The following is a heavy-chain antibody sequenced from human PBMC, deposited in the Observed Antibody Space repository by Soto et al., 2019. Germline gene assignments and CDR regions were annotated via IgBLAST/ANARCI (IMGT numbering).Heavy chain of an antibody. Sequence: QVQLVQSAAEVGKPGASVKVSCKASGYTFTTIRLSWVRQAPGQGLEWMGWIRPHNGDTQHAQKFQGRVTMTADTSTTTAYMEVRSRRPDDTAVFYCAIGRSGWYDFWGQGTLVTVSS. D-gene: IGHD6-19*01. CDR3: AIGRSGWYDF. CDR2: IRPHNGDT. CDR1: GYTFTTIR. J-gene: IGHJ5*01. V-gene: IGHV1-18*01.